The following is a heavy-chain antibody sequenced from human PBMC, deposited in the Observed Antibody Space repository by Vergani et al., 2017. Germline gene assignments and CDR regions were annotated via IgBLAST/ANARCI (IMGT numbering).Heavy chain of an antibody. CDR2: IRSKAYGGTT. D-gene: IGHD3-3*01. J-gene: IGHJ6*02. Sequence: EVQLVESGGGLVQPGRSLRLSCTASGFTFGDYAMSWFRQAPGKGLEWVGFIRSKAYGGTTEYAASVKGRFTISRDDSKSIAYLQMNSLKTEDTAVYYCAREGITIFGVVSYYYYGMDVWGQGTTVTVSS. V-gene: IGHV3-49*03. CDR3: AREGITIFGVVSYYYYGMDV. CDR1: GFTFGDYA.